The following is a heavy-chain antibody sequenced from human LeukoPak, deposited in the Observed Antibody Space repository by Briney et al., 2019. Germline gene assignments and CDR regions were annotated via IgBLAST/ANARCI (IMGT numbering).Heavy chain of an antibody. D-gene: IGHD5-18*01. V-gene: IGHV1-69*05. CDR1: GGTFSSYA. CDR3: ARGSWDTAMVRLIFDI. J-gene: IGHJ3*02. CDR2: IIPIFGTA. Sequence: ASVKVSCNASGGTFSSYAISWVRQAPGQGLEWMGGIIPIFGTANYAQKFQGRVTITTDESTSTAYMELSSLRSEDTAVYYCARGSWDTAMVRLIFDIWGQGTMVTVSS.